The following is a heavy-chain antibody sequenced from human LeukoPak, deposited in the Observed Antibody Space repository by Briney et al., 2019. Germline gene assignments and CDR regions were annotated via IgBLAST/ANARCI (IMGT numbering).Heavy chain of an antibody. D-gene: IGHD2-8*01. CDR1: GGTFSSYA. V-gene: IGHV1-69*13. Sequence: SVKVSCKASGGTFSSYAISWVRQAPGQGLEWMGGIIPIFGTANYAQKFQGRVTITADESTSTAYMELSSLRSEDTAVYYCAREAREYCTNGVCYASDYWGQGTLVTVSS. J-gene: IGHJ4*02. CDR2: IIPIFGTA. CDR3: AREAREYCTNGVCYASDY.